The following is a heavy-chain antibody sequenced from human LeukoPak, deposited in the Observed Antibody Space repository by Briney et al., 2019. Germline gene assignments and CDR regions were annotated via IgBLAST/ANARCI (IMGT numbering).Heavy chain of an antibody. D-gene: IGHD3-10*01. CDR1: GGSISSDGYS. CDR3: ARRDSGTYAY. CDR2: IYHSGST. V-gene: IGHV4-30-2*01. J-gene: IGHJ4*02. Sequence: SETLSLTCAVSGGSISSDGYSWSWIRQPPGKGLEWIGYIYHSGSTYYNPSLKSRVTISVDRSKNQFSLKVSSVTAADTAVYYCARRDSGTYAYWGQGILVTVSS.